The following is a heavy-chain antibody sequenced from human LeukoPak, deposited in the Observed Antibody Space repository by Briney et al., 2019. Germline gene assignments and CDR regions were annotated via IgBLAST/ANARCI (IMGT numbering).Heavy chain of an antibody. Sequence: PGGSLRLSCAASGFTFGNYGMSWVRQAPGKGLEWVSGINWNGGSTGYADSVEGRFTISRDNAKNSQYLQMNSLRAEDTAVYYCATWGDYTKLGNTFDYWGQGTLVTVSS. J-gene: IGHJ4*02. D-gene: IGHD4-11*01. CDR3: ATWGDYTKLGNTFDY. CDR1: GFTFGNYG. V-gene: IGHV3-20*04. CDR2: INWNGGST.